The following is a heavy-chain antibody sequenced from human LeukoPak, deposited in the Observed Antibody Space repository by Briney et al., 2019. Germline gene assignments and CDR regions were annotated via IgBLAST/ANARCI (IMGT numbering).Heavy chain of an antibody. D-gene: IGHD2-2*01. Sequence: GGSLRLSCAASGFTFDDYGMSWVRQAPGKGLEWVSGINWNGGSKGYADSVKGRFTISRDNAKNSLYLQMNSLRAEDTALYYCARYLADIVVVPAAFDAFDIWGQGTMVTVSS. J-gene: IGHJ3*02. V-gene: IGHV3-20*04. CDR3: ARYLADIVVVPAAFDAFDI. CDR1: GFTFDDYG. CDR2: INWNGGSK.